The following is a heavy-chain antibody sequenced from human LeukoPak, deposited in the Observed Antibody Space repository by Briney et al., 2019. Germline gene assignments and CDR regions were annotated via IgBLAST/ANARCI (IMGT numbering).Heavy chain of an antibody. J-gene: IGHJ5*01. CDR2: ISRSGTGT. CDR3: TKGSHGDYDS. Sequence: GGSLRLSCAASGFTFSSDSMSWVRQAPGRGLEWVSTISRSGTGTYYADSVKGRFTISRDNSRNTLYLQLNSLRAEDTAVFYCTKGSHGDYDSSGQGTLVTVSS. CDR1: GFTFSSDS. V-gene: IGHV3-23*01. D-gene: IGHD4-17*01.